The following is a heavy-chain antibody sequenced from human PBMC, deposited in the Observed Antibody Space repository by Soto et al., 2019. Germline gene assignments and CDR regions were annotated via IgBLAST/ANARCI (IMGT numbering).Heavy chain of an antibody. J-gene: IGHJ4*02. CDR1: GFTFSSYS. CDR2: ISSSSRTI. D-gene: IGHD2-15*01. Sequence: EVQLVESGGGLVQPGGSLRLSCAASGFTFSSYSMNWVRQAPGKGLEWVSYISSSSRTIYYADSVKGRFTISRDNAENSLYLQMNSLRAEDTAVYYCARDHGCGCYVCVGYFDYWGQGTLVTVSS. CDR3: ARDHGCGCYVCVGYFDY. V-gene: IGHV3-48*01.